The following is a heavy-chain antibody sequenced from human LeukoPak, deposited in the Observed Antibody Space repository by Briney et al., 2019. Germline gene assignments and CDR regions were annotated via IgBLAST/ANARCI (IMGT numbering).Heavy chain of an antibody. CDR2: TSSSSAYI. CDR1: GFTFSEYA. D-gene: IGHD2-2*01. V-gene: IGHV3-21*01. Sequence: GGSLRLSCAASGFTFSEYAMDWVRQAPGKGLEWVSATSSSSAYIYYADSVKGRFTISRDNAKSSVSLQMNSLRADDTAVYYCARIFRYQLVDYYALDVWGQGTTVTVSS. J-gene: IGHJ6*02. CDR3: ARIFRYQLVDYYALDV.